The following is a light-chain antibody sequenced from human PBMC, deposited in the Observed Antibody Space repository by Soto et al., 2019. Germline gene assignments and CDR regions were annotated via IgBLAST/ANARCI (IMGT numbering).Light chain of an antibody. Sequence: QPVLTQPPSVSEAPRQRVAISCSGGRSNIGNNAVNWYQQLPGKAPKLLIYYDNLLPSGVSDRFSGSKSGTSASLAISGLQTEDEADSYCSAWDDSLNGVLFGGGTKVTVL. J-gene: IGLJ2*01. V-gene: IGLV1-36*01. CDR2: YDN. CDR3: SAWDDSLNGVL. CDR1: RSNIGNNA.